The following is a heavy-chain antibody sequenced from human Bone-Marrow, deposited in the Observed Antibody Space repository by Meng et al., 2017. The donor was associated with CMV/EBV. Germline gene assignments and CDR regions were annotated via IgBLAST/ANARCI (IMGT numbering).Heavy chain of an antibody. Sequence: SETLSLTCTVSGDSISSSTWWDWVRQSPGKGLEWIGSISYSGSTYYTPSLKSRVTISVDTSKSQFSLNLSSVTAADTAIYYCASITLWYTRFDYWGQGTLVTVSS. CDR2: ISYSGST. J-gene: IGHJ4*02. V-gene: IGHV4-39*07. D-gene: IGHD2-21*01. CDR1: GDSISSSTW. CDR3: ASITLWYTRFDY.